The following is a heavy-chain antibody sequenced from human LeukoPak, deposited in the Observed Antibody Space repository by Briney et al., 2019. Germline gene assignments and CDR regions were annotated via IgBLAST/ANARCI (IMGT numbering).Heavy chain of an antibody. CDR3: ARRGGSSSRRSPIDY. CDR2: IKQDGSER. J-gene: IGHJ4*02. D-gene: IGHD6-6*01. CDR1: GFTFSSYS. Sequence: GGSLRLFCAASGFTFSSYSMNWVRQAPGKGPEWVANIKQDGSERYYVDSVRGRFTISRDNAKNSLFLQMNGLRAEDTAVYYCARRGGSSSRRSPIDYWGQGTLVTVSS. V-gene: IGHV3-7*01.